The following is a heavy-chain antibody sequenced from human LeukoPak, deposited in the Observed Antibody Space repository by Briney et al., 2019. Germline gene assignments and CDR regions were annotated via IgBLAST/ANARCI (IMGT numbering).Heavy chain of an antibody. CDR2: IKSKTDGGTT. J-gene: IGHJ4*02. CDR1: GFTFSNAW. Sequence: GGSLRLSCAASGFTFSNAWMSWVRQAPGKGLEWVGRIKSKTDGGTTDYAAPVKGRFTISRDDSKNTLYLQMNSLKTEDTAVYYCTTDRLGYYDSTGVDYWGQGTLVTVSS. D-gene: IGHD3-22*01. CDR3: TTDRLGYYDSTGVDY. V-gene: IGHV3-15*01.